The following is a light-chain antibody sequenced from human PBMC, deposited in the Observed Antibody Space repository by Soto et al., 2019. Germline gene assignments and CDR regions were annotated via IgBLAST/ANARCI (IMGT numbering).Light chain of an antibody. CDR1: QSVSSSY. J-gene: IGKJ2*01. Sequence: EIVLTQSPGTLSLSPGERATLSCRASQSVSSSYLAWYQQKPGQAPRLLIYGASSRATGIPGRFSGSGSGTDFTLTISRLEPEDFAVYSCQQYGSSPYTFGQGNKLEMK. V-gene: IGKV3-20*01. CDR2: GAS. CDR3: QQYGSSPYT.